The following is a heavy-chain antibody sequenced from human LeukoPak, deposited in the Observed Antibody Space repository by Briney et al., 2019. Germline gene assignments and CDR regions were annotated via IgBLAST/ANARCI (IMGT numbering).Heavy chain of an antibody. CDR1: GGTFSSYA. V-gene: IGHV1-69*13. CDR2: IIPIFGTA. J-gene: IGHJ4*02. D-gene: IGHD3-22*01. CDR3: ARERGDSSGYYSPTPLRY. Sequence: SVKVSCKASGGTFSSYAISWVRQAPGQGLEWMGGIIPIFGTANYAQKFQGRVTITADESTSTAYMELSSLRSEDTAVYYCARERGDSSGYYSPTPLRYWGQGTLVTVSS.